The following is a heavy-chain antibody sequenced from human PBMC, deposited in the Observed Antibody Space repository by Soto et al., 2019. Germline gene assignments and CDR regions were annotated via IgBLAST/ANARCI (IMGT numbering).Heavy chain of an antibody. J-gene: IGHJ6*02. V-gene: IGHV1-18*01. CDR1: GYTFTNYG. D-gene: IGHD3-3*01. Sequence: QVQLVQSGAEVKKPGASVKVSCKASGYTFTNYGINWVRQAPGQGLEWMGWIRVYNGNTNYAQKVQGRVTMTTETSTRTAYMELRSLRSDDTAVYYCAREEAENRGKELWSESHVAYHGMDVWGQGTTVTVSS. CDR3: AREEAENRGKELWSESHVAYHGMDV. CDR2: IRVYNGNT.